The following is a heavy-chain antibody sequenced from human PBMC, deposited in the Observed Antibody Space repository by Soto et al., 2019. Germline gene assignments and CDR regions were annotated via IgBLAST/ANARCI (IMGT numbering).Heavy chain of an antibody. CDR3: ARGYFVDY. Sequence: TLSLTCAAYGGSFSGYYWSWIRQPPGKGLEWIGEINHSGSTNYNPSLKSRVTISVDTSKNQFSLKLSSVTAADTAVYYCARGYFVDYWGQGTLVTVSS. CDR1: GGSFSGYY. D-gene: IGHD3-9*01. CDR2: INHSGST. J-gene: IGHJ4*02. V-gene: IGHV4-34*01.